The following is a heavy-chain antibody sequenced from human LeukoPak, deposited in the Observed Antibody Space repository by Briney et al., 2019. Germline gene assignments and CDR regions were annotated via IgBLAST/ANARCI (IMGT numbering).Heavy chain of an antibody. CDR1: GYTFTGYY. D-gene: IGHD3-3*01. J-gene: IGHJ6*02. V-gene: IGHV1-8*02. CDR2: MNPNSGNT. CDR3: AREFSMDV. Sequence: ASVKVSCKASGYTFTGYYMHWVRQAPGQGLEWMGWMNPNSGNTGYAQKFQGRVTMTRNTSISTAYMELSSLRPEDTAVYYCAREFSMDVWGQGTTVTVSS.